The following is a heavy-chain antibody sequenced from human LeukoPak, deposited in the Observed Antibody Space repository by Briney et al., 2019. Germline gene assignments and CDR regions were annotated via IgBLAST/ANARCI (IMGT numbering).Heavy chain of an antibody. D-gene: IGHD3-22*01. CDR1: GYSISIGYY. J-gene: IGHJ4*02. Sequence: PSETLSLTCAVSGYSISIGYYWGWIRQPPGKGLEWIGSIYHSGNTYDNPSLKGRLALSLDTSKNQFSLNLRSVTASDTAVYYCARHRLYDTTGYYYDFDSWGQGTPVTVSS. CDR2: IYHSGNT. V-gene: IGHV4-38-2*01. CDR3: ARHRLYDTTGYYYDFDS.